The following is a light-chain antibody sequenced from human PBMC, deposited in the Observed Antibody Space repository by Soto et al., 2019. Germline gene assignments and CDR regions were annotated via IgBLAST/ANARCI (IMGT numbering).Light chain of an antibody. Sequence: QSALTQPASVSGSPGQSITISCTGTSSDVGGYNYVSWYQQHPVKAPKLMIYDVSNRPSGVSNRFSGSKSGNTASLTISGLQAEDEADYYCSSYTSSSTLPVVFGGGTKLTVL. V-gene: IGLV2-14*01. CDR1: SSDVGGYNY. CDR3: SSYTSSSTLPVV. J-gene: IGLJ2*01. CDR2: DVS.